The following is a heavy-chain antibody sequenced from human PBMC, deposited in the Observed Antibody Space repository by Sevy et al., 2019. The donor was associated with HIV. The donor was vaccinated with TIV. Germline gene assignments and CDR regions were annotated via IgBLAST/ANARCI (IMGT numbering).Heavy chain of an antibody. D-gene: IGHD3-3*01. Sequence: GESLKISCAASGFTFSSYNMNWVRQAPGKGLEWVAVIRYDGSNKYYADSVKGRFTISRDNSKNTLYLQMNSLRAEDTAVYYCARDRLGITISAEWGGGMDVWGQGTTVTVSS. V-gene: IGHV3-33*08. CDR2: IRYDGSNK. CDR3: ARDRLGITISAEWGGGMDV. J-gene: IGHJ6*02. CDR1: GFTFSSYN.